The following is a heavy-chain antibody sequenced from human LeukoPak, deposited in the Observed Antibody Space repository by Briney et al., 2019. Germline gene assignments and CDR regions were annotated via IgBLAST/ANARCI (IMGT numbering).Heavy chain of an antibody. V-gene: IGHV3-53*01. CDR3: ARGGRDGYNYFDY. CDR1: GFTVSSNY. J-gene: IGHJ4*02. Sequence: GGSLRLSCAASGFTVSSNYMSWVRQAPGKGLGWVSVIYSGGSTDYADSVKGRSTISRDNSKNTLYLQMNSLRAEDTAAYYCARGGRDGYNYFDYWGQGTLVTVSS. CDR2: IYSGGST. D-gene: IGHD5-24*01.